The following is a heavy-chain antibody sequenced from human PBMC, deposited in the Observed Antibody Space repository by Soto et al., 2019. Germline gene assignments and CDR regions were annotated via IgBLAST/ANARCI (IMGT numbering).Heavy chain of an antibody. CDR3: ARDAAVGLFDY. D-gene: IGHD1-26*01. V-gene: IGHV1-18*01. J-gene: IGHJ4*02. CDR2: INPYNGNT. CDR1: GYTFTSYG. Sequence: ASVKVSCKASGYTFTSYGISWVRQAPGQGLEWMGWINPYNGNTKYAQKLQGRVTMTTDTSTSPAYMELRSLRSDDTAVYYCARDAAVGLFDYWGQGTLVTVSS.